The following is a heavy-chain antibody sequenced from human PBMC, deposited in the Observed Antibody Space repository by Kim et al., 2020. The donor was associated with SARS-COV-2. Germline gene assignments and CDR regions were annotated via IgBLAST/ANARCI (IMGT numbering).Heavy chain of an antibody. D-gene: IGHD5-12*01. J-gene: IGHJ6*02. CDR3: ARPLGLPRGYGMDV. V-gene: IGHV1-46*01. Sequence: AQKCQGRVTMTRDTSTSTVYLELSSLRSEDTAVYYCARPLGLPRGYGMDVWGQGTTVTVSS.